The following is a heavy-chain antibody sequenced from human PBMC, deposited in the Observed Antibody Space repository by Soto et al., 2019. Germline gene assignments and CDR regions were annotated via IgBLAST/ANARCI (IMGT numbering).Heavy chain of an antibody. CDR1: GFTFSSYA. D-gene: IGHD1-7*01. CDR2: ISYDGSNK. Sequence: PGGSLRLSCAASGFTFSSYAMHWVRQAPGKGLEWVAVISYDGSNKYYADSVKGRFTISRDNSKNTLYLQMNSLRAEDTAVYYCASGTDAHEGWFDPWGQGTLVTVSS. CDR3: ASGTDAHEGWFDP. J-gene: IGHJ5*02. V-gene: IGHV3-30-3*01.